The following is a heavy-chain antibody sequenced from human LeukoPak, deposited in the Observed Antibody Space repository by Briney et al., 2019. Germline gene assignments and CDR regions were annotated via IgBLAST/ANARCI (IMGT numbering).Heavy chain of an antibody. CDR1: GGSMSNYY. D-gene: IGHD6-19*01. CDR3: ARGKQWPYYYYYYMDV. V-gene: IGHV4-59*12. CDR2: IHYSGST. Sequence: SETLSLTCTVSGGSMSNYYWSWIRQPPGKGLEWIGYIHYSGSTNYNPSLKSRVTISVDTPKNQFSLKLSSVTAADTAVYYCARGKQWPYYYYYYMDVWGKGTTVTVSS. J-gene: IGHJ6*03.